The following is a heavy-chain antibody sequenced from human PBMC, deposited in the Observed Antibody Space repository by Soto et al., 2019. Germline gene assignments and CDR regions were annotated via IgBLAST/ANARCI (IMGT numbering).Heavy chain of an antibody. CDR2: IIPILGIA. CDR1: GGTFSSYT. D-gene: IGHD5-18*01. CDR3: ARLVDTADFDY. V-gene: IGHV1-69*02. J-gene: IGHJ4*02. Sequence: QVQLVQSGAEVKKPGSSVKVSCKASGGTFSSYTISWVRQAPGQGLEWMGRIIPILGIANYAQKFQGRVTLTADKSTSTAYRELSSLRSEDTAVYYCARLVDTADFDYWGQGTLVTVSS.